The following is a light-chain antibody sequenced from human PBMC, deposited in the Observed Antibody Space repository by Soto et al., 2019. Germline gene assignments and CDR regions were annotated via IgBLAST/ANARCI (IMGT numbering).Light chain of an antibody. CDR1: SSDVGSYNY. J-gene: IGLJ1*01. V-gene: IGLV2-14*01. Sequence: SVLTQPASVSGSPGQSITISCTGTSSDVGSYNYVSWYQLHPGKAPKLMIYEVSNRPSGVSNRFSGSKSGDTASLTISGLQAEDEADYYCCSYAGSNTYVFGTGTKVTVL. CDR3: CSYAGSNTYV. CDR2: EVS.